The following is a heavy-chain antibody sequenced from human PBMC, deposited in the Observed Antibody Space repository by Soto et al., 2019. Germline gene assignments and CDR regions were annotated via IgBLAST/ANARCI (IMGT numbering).Heavy chain of an antibody. J-gene: IGHJ4*02. Sequence: EVQLLESGGGLVQPGGSLRLSCAASGFTFSSYAMSWVRQAPGKGLEWVSAISGSGAGTYYADSVKGRFTISRDNSKNTLYLHRNSLRAEDTAVYYCAKAPYGVTSPFDYWGQGTLVTVSS. CDR1: GFTFSSYA. CDR3: AKAPYGVTSPFDY. CDR2: ISGSGAGT. V-gene: IGHV3-23*01. D-gene: IGHD4-4*01.